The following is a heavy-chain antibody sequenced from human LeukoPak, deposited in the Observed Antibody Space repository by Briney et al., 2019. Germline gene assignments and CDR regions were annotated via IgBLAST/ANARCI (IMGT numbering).Heavy chain of an antibody. CDR2: IMPIFGTA. V-gene: IGHV1-69*05. Sequence: SVKASCKASGGTFSRYAISWVRQAPGQGLEWMGGIMPIFGTANYAQKFQGRVTITTDESTSTAYMELSSLRSEDTAVYYCATGGYNWNHRLWGQGTLVTVSS. CDR1: GGTFSRYA. J-gene: IGHJ4*02. D-gene: IGHD1-14*01. CDR3: ATGGYNWNHRL.